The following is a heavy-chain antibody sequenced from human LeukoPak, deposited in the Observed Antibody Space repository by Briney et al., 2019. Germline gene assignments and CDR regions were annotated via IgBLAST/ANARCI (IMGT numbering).Heavy chain of an antibody. Sequence: PSQTLSLTCTVRGGSINSDSFYWSWIRQPAGRGLEWIGRIYSSGSTNYNPSLKSRVTMSVDTSKNQFSLKLSSVTAADTAVYYCARGRYDTSGQWRGYFDYWGQGTLVTVSS. CDR3: ARGRYDTSGQWRGYFDY. V-gene: IGHV4-61*02. J-gene: IGHJ4*02. CDR2: IYSSGST. CDR1: GGSINSDSFY. D-gene: IGHD3-22*01.